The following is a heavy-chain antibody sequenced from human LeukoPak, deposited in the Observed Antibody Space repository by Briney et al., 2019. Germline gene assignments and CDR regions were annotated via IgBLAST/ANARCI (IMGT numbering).Heavy chain of an antibody. D-gene: IGHD3-22*01. J-gene: IGHJ4*02. V-gene: IGHV3-23*01. CDR3: AKDPTDFDSSGQTYFDY. CDR2: ISGNGRSDI. CDR1: GFTFNNYA. Sequence: PGGSLRLSCAASGFTFNNYAMSWVRQAPGKGLEWVSAISGNGRSDIYYTDSVKGRFTISRDNSKNTLYLQMNSLKAEDTAIYYCAKDPTDFDSSGQTYFDYWGQGTLVTVSS.